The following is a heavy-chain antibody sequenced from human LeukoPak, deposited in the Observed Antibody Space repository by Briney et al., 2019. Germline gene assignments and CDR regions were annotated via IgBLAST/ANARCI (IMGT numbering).Heavy chain of an antibody. CDR1: GGSISSSSYY. CDR2: IYHSGST. CDR3: ARATTYCSGGSCYSHDAFDI. J-gene: IGHJ3*02. V-gene: IGHV4-39*07. Sequence: PSETLSLTCTVSGGSISSSSYYWGWIRQPPGKGLEWIGSIYHSGSTYYNPSLKSRVTISVDTSKNQFSLKLSSVTAADTAVYYCARATTYCSGGSCYSHDAFDIWGQGTMVTVSS. D-gene: IGHD2-15*01.